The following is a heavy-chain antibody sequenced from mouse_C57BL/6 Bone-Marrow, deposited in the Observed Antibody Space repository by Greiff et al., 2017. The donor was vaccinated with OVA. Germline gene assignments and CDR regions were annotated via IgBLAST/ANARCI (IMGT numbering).Heavy chain of an antibody. Sequence: QVQLKQSGAELVRPGASVTLSCKASGYTFPAYEMHWVKQTPLHGLEWIGAIDPETGGTAYNQKFKGKAILTADKSSSTAYMELRSLTSEDSAVYYCTRSYSNYGDFDYWGQGTTLTVSS. D-gene: IGHD2-5*01. CDR1: GYTFPAYE. V-gene: IGHV1-15*01. CDR2: IDPETGGT. CDR3: TRSYSNYGDFDY. J-gene: IGHJ2*01.